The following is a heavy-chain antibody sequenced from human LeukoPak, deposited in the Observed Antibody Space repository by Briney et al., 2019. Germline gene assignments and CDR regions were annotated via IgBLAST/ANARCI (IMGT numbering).Heavy chain of an antibody. CDR2: ISSSSSYI. Sequence: SGGSLRLSCAASGFTFSSYSMNWVRQAPGKGLEWVSSISSSSSYIYYADSVKGRFTISRDNAKNSLYLQMNSLRAEDTAVYYCARDGGWQFGELLKLLDCWGQGTLVTVSS. V-gene: IGHV3-21*01. J-gene: IGHJ4*02. CDR3: ARDGGWQFGELLKLLDC. CDR1: GFTFSSYS. D-gene: IGHD3-10*01.